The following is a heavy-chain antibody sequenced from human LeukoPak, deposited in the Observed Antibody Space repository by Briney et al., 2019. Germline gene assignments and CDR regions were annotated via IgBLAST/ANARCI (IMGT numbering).Heavy chain of an antibody. CDR3: ARDGRIAAALFDY. CDR2: IIPIFGTA. CDR1: GGTFSSYA. V-gene: IGHV1-69*05. D-gene: IGHD6-13*01. Sequence: SVKVSCKASGGTFSSYAISWVRQAPGQGLEWMGGIIPIFGTANYAQKLQGRVTMTTDTSTSTAYMELRSLRSDDTAVYYCARDGRIAAALFDYWGQGTLVTVSS. J-gene: IGHJ4*02.